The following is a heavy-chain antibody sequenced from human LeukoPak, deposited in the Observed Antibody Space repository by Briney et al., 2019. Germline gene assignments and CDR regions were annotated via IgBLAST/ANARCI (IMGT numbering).Heavy chain of an antibody. CDR1: GFTFRSYW. CDR3: ARTATDAFDI. Sequence: GGPLRLSCAASGFTFRSYWMHWVRQAPGKGPVWVSHMNGDGSSTSYADSVKGRFTISRDNAKNTLYLQMNSLKAEDTAVYYCARTATDAFDIWGQGTMVTVSS. V-gene: IGHV3-74*01. CDR2: MNGDGSST. J-gene: IGHJ3*02. D-gene: IGHD2-21*02.